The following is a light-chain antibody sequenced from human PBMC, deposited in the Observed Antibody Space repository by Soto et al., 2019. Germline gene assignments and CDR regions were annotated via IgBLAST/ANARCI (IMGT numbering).Light chain of an antibody. V-gene: IGLV2-14*01. CDR2: DVS. CDR1: SSDVGGYNY. J-gene: IGLJ1*01. CDR3: SSYTSSSTLDV. Sequence: QSVLTQPASVSGSPRQSITISCTGTSSDVGGYNYVSWYQQHPGKAPKLMIYDVSNRPSGVSNRFSGSKSGNTASLTIPGLQAEDEADYYCSSYTSSSTLDVFGTGTKVTVL.